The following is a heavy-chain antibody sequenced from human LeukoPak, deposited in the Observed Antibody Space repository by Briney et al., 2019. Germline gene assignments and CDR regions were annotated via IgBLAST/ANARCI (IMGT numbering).Heavy chain of an antibody. V-gene: IGHV1-2*04. CDR1: GYTFTGYY. CDR2: INPNSGGT. J-gene: IGHJ5*02. D-gene: IGHD6-19*01. Sequence: ASVRVSCKASGYTFTGYYMHWVRQAPGQGLECMGWINPNSGGTNYAQKFQGWVTMTRDTSISTAYMELSRLRSDDTAVYYCARGRSSGWWINWFDPWGQGTLVTVSS. CDR3: ARGRSSGWWINWFDP.